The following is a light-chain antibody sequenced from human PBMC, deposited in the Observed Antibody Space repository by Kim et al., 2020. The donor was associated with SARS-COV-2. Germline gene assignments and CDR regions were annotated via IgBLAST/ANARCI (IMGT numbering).Light chain of an antibody. CDR3: QQYKNWPLT. CDR2: GAS. V-gene: IGKV3-15*01. J-gene: IGKJ4*02. CDR1: QSVSSN. Sequence: EIVMTQSPVTLSVSPGERATLSCRASQSVSSNLAWYQQQPGQAPRLLIYGASTRDTGIPARFSGSGSGTEFTITISSLQSEDFAVYYCQQYKNWPLTFGGGTKVDIK.